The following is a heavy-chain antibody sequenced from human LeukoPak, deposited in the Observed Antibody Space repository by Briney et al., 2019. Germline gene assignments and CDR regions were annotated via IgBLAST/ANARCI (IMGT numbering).Heavy chain of an antibody. J-gene: IGHJ4*02. D-gene: IGHD6-13*01. V-gene: IGHV3-73*01. CDR2: IRSKANSYAT. CDR1: GFTFSGSA. CDR3: TSLVAAAGTPDLALTDY. Sequence: GGSLRLSCAASGFTFSGSAMHWVRQASGKGLEWVGRIRSKANSYATAYAASVKGRFTISRDDSKNTAYLQMNSLKTEDTAVYYCTSLVAAAGTPDLALTDYWGQGTLVTVSS.